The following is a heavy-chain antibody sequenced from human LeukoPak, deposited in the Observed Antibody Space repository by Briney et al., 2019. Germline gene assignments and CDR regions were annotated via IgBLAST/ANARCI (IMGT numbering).Heavy chain of an antibody. Sequence: PGGSLRLSCTASGFTVSHNYMHWVRQAPGKGLEWVSVIHSGGSSYHADSVKGRFTISRDNSKNTVFLQLNSLRAEDTAVYYCARGPPAENFIAFWGQEPRVTVSS. V-gene: IGHV3-53*01. CDR3: ARGPPAENFIAF. CDR2: IHSGGSS. D-gene: IGHD2-2*01. J-gene: IGHJ4*02. CDR1: GFTVSHNY.